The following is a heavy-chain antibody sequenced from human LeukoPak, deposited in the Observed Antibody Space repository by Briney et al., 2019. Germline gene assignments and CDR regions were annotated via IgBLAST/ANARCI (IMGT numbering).Heavy chain of an antibody. CDR1: GYTFTGYY. CDR2: FDPEDGET. Sequence: GASVKVSCKASGYTFTGYYMHWVRQAPGKGLEWMGGFDPEDGETIYAQKFQGRVTMTEDTSTDTAYMELSSLRSEDTAVYYCATARLGFGELFQFHYYMDVWGKGTTATVSS. D-gene: IGHD3-10*01. V-gene: IGHV1-24*01. J-gene: IGHJ6*03. CDR3: ATARLGFGELFQFHYYMDV.